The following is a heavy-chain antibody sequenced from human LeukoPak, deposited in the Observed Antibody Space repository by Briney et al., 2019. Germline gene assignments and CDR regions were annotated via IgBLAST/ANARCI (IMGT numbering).Heavy chain of an antibody. D-gene: IGHD3-22*01. CDR2: IYPGDSDT. Sequence: GESLKISCKGSGYSFTIYWIGWVRQMPGKGLEWMGIIYPGDSDTRYRPSFQGQVTISADKSISTAYLQWSSLKASDTAMYYCVRHVSYYDSSGDAFDIWGQGTMVTVSS. CDR1: GYSFTIYW. CDR3: VRHVSYYDSSGDAFDI. V-gene: IGHV5-51*01. J-gene: IGHJ3*02.